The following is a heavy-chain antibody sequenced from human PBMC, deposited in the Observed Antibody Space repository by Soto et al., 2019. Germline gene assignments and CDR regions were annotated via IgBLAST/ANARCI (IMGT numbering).Heavy chain of an antibody. CDR3: ARRFLETYYGMDV. J-gene: IGHJ6*02. Sequence: SGGSLRLSCAASGFTFSSYEMNWVRQAPGKGLEWVSYISSSGSTIYYADSVKGRFTISRDNAKNSLYLQMNSLRAEDTAVYYCARRFLETYYGMDVWGQGTTVTVSS. D-gene: IGHD3-3*01. CDR1: GFTFSSYE. CDR2: ISSSGSTI. V-gene: IGHV3-48*03.